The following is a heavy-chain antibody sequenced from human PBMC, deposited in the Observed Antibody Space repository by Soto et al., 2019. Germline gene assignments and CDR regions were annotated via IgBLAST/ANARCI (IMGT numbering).Heavy chain of an antibody. CDR2: IIPMFGTT. J-gene: IGHJ6*02. V-gene: IGHV1-69*06. CDR3: XXXXXXAAGAAPHYFHYXVDV. CDR1: GDTFKKFA. D-gene: IGHD2-2*01. Sequence: QVQLVQSGPEVKKPGSSVKVSCKTSGDTFKKFAISWVRQAPGQGPEWMGGIIPMFGTTKYTQKFQGRVTFTADKSTGTAYMELTSLMSEDXXXXXXXXXXXXAAGAAPHYFHYXVDVWGQGTTVTVSX.